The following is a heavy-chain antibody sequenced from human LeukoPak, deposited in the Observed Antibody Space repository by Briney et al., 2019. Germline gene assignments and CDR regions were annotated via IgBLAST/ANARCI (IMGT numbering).Heavy chain of an antibody. J-gene: IGHJ4*02. CDR3: ARGGSYGDYLDY. D-gene: IGHD4-17*01. Sequence: ASVKVSCKASGYTFTSYYMHWVRQAAGQGLEWMGIINPSGGSTGYAQKFQGRVTMTRDTSTSTGYMELRSLRSEDAAVYYCARGGSYGDYLDYWGQGTLVTVSS. CDR1: GYTFTSYY. V-gene: IGHV1-46*01. CDR2: INPSGGST.